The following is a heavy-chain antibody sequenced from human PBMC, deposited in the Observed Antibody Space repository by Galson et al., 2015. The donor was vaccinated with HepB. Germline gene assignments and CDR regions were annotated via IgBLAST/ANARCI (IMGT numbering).Heavy chain of an antibody. D-gene: IGHD6-6*01. CDR3: ARVRMRIAAEHARNNWFDP. J-gene: IGHJ5*02. CDR1: GYTFTGYY. V-gene: IGHV1-2*06. Sequence: SVKVSCKASGYTFTGYYMHWVRQAPGQGLEWMGRINPNSGGTNYAQKFQGRVTMTRDTSISTAYMELSRLRSDDTAVYYCARVRMRIAAEHARNNWFDPWGQGTLVTVSS. CDR2: INPNSGGT.